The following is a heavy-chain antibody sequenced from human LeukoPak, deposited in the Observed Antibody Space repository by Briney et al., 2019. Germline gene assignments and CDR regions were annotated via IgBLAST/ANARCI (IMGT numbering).Heavy chain of an antibody. Sequence: GGSLRLSCAASGFTFSSYAMHWVRQAPGKGLEWVAVISYDGSNKYYADSVKGRFTISRDNSKNTLYLQMNSLRAEDTAVYYCARPLLKYYYDSSGYQYWGQGTLVTVSS. J-gene: IGHJ4*02. CDR1: GFTFSSYA. CDR3: ARPLLKYYYDSSGYQY. V-gene: IGHV3-30-3*01. D-gene: IGHD3-22*01. CDR2: ISYDGSNK.